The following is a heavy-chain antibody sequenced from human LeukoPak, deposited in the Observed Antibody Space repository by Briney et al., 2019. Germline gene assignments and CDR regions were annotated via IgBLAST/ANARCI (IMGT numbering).Heavy chain of an antibody. Sequence: SVKVSRKASGGTFSSYTISWVRQAPGQGLEWMGRIIPILGIANYAQKFQGRVTITADKSTSTAYMELSSLRSEDTAVYYCARGPTLNYDSSGYSFDYWGQGTLVTVSS. CDR2: IIPILGIA. V-gene: IGHV1-69*02. CDR3: ARGPTLNYDSSGYSFDY. D-gene: IGHD3-22*01. J-gene: IGHJ4*02. CDR1: GGTFSSYT.